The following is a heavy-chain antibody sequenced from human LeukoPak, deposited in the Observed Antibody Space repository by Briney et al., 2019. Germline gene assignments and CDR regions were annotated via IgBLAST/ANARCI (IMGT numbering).Heavy chain of an antibody. Sequence: GGSLRLSCAASGFTVSANYMSWVRQAPGKGLEWVSVIYSGGSTYYADSVKGRFTISRDNSKNTLYLQMNSLRAEDTAVYYCASPHATYYYDSSGFYGLDYWGQGTLVTVSS. V-gene: IGHV3-66*01. CDR3: ASPHATYYYDSSGFYGLDY. CDR2: IYSGGST. CDR1: GFTVSANY. D-gene: IGHD3-22*01. J-gene: IGHJ4*02.